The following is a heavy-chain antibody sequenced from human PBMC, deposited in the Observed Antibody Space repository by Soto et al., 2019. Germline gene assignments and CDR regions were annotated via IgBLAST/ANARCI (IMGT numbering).Heavy chain of an antibody. V-gene: IGHV4-31*03. CDR2: IYPSGDT. Sequence: QVQLQESGPGLVKPSQTLSLTCTVSGAYVNTGGYYWSWVRQYPGKGLEWIGYIYPSGDTYYNPSLKSRLTISVDTSKNHFSLSLSSVTVADTAVYYCARAPGNERLDYWGQGTLVIVSS. CDR3: ARAPGNERLDY. D-gene: IGHD1-1*01. CDR1: GAYVNTGGYY. J-gene: IGHJ4*02.